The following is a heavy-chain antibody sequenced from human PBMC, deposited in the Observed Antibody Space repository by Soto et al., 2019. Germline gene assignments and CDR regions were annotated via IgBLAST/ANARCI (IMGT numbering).Heavy chain of an antibody. D-gene: IGHD2-15*01. CDR1: GGSFSGYY. J-gene: IGHJ6*03. Sequence: SETLSLTCAVYGGSFSGYYWSWIRQPPGKGLEWIGEINHSGSTNYNPSLKSRVAISVDTSKNQFSLKLSSVTAADTAVYYFASGRRYCSGGSCYTYYYYYMDVWGKGTTVTVSS. CDR2: INHSGST. V-gene: IGHV4-34*01. CDR3: ASGRRYCSGGSCYTYYYYYMDV.